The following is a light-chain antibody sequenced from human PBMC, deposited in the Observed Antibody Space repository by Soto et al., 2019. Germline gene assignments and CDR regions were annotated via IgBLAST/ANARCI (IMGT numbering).Light chain of an antibody. V-gene: IGKV3-15*01. CDR3: HQYNNWPPST. J-gene: IGKJ5*01. CDR1: QSVNHN. CDR2: GAR. Sequence: ERVMTQSPPTLSASPAESCTLSGRASQSVNHNVAWYQQKPGQAPRLRIYGARSRATGVPDRFSGSGTGTDFTLTISSLQAEDFGVYFCHQYNNWPPSTFGQGTRLEIK.